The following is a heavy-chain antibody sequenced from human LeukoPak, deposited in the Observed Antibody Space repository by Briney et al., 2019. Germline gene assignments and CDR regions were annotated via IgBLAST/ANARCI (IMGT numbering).Heavy chain of an antibody. Sequence: SQTLSLTCALSGDSLSSNSAGWNWLRQSPWRGLEWLGRTYYRSKLYNDYAVSVKSRITINPATSKNQFSLQLNSVTPEDTAVYYCARGAAGTGVDYWGQGTLVTVSS. CDR1: GDSLSSNSAG. CDR2: TYYRSKLYN. J-gene: IGHJ4*02. CDR3: ARGAAGTGVDY. D-gene: IGHD6-13*01. V-gene: IGHV6-1*01.